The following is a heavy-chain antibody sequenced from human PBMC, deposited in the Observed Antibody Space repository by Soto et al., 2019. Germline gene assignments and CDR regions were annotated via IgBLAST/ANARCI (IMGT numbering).Heavy chain of an antibody. J-gene: IGHJ6*02. CDR1: GGTFSSYA. V-gene: IGHV1-69*06. Sequence: QVQLVQSGAEVKKPGSSVKVSCKASGGTFSSYAISWVRQAPGQGLEWMGGIIPIFGTANYAQKFQGRVTITADKSTSTAYMELSSLRSEATAVYYCARDSGITMIVVVPYYYGMDVWGQGTTVTVSS. D-gene: IGHD3-22*01. CDR3: ARDSGITMIVVVPYYYGMDV. CDR2: IIPIFGTA.